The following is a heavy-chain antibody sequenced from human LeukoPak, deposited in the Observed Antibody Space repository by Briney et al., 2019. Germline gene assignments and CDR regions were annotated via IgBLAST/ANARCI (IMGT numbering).Heavy chain of an antibody. CDR1: GFTFSSYA. Sequence: GGSLRLSCAASGFTFSSYAMSWARQAPGKGLEWVSAISGSGGSTYYADSVKGRLTISRDNSKNTLYLQMNSLGAEDTAVYYCAKDGSSSGLFDYWGQGTLVTVSS. CDR3: AKDGSSSGLFDY. D-gene: IGHD6-6*01. CDR2: ISGSGGST. V-gene: IGHV3-23*01. J-gene: IGHJ4*02.